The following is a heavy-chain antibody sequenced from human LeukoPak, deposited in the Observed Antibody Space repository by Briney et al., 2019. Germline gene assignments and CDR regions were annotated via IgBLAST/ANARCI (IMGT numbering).Heavy chain of an antibody. CDR2: FDPEDGET. D-gene: IGHD6-19*01. Sequence: GASVKVSCKACGYTLTELSMRWVRQAPGQGREWMGGFDPEDGETIYAQKFQGRVTMTEDTSTDTAYMELSSLRSEDTAVYYCATVSSGRSSDYWGQGTLVTVSS. J-gene: IGHJ4*02. V-gene: IGHV1-24*01. CDR3: ATVSSGRSSDY. CDR1: GYTLTELS.